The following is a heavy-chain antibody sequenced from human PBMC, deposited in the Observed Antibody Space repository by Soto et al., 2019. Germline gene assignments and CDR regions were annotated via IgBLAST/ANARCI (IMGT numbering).Heavy chain of an antibody. D-gene: IGHD3-10*01. V-gene: IGHV4-30-4*08. CDR1: GGSISSYY. Sequence: TLSLPCTVSGGSISSYYWGWIRQPPGKGLEWIGYIYYSGSTYYNPSLKSRVTISVDTSKNQFSLKLSYVTAADTAVYYCARAQGSGFLVSWGQGTLVTVSS. CDR3: ARAQGSGFLVS. CDR2: IYYSGST. J-gene: IGHJ4*02.